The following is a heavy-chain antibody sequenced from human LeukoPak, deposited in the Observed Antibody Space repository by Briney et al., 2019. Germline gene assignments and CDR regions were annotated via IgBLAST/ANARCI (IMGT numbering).Heavy chain of an antibody. V-gene: IGHV3-23*01. CDR1: GFTFSTYT. CDR2: IYGSGGAS. CDR3: AKDLRKDGIWDIDY. J-gene: IGHJ4*02. Sequence: GGSLRLSCAASGFTFSTYTMTWARQAPGKGLEWVSGIYGSGGASFYADSVKGRFTISRDNSQNTVFLQMDSLRDEDTALYYCAKDLRKDGIWDIDYWGQGTLDTVSS. D-gene: IGHD1-20*01.